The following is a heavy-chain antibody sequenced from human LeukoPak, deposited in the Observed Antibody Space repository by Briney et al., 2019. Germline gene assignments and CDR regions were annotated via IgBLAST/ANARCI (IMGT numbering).Heavy chain of an antibody. CDR3: TLIQGWGSGSYYRDF. J-gene: IGHJ4*02. CDR1: GLSNSNVW. Sequence: GALRLSCAASGLSNSNVWMSWVRQAPGKGLEWVARVKSKSAGETTDYAAPVKGRFTISRDDSKNTLYLQMNRLKTEDTAVYYCTLIQGWGSGSYYRDFWGQGTLVTVSS. D-gene: IGHD3-10*01. V-gene: IGHV3-15*01. CDR2: VKSKSAGETT.